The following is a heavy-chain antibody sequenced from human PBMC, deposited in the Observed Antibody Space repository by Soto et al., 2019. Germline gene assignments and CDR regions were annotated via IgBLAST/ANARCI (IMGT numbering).Heavy chain of an antibody. D-gene: IGHD1-7*01. CDR3: ALIRRMDGNYELYFDY. CDR2: IDWDDDK. Sequence: SGPPLVNPTPPLSLPCTFSGFSLSTSGMRVSWIRPPPGKALEWLARIDWDDDKFYSTSLKTRPTISKDTSKNQVVLTMTNMDPVDTATYYWALIRRMDGNYELYFDYWGQGTLVTVSS. J-gene: IGHJ4*02. V-gene: IGHV2-70*04. CDR1: GFSLSTSGMR.